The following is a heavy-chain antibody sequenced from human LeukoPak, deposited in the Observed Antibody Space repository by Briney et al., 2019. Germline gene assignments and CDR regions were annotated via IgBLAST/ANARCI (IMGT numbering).Heavy chain of an antibody. CDR3: ARDYVGSSY. J-gene: IGHJ4*02. D-gene: IGHD1-26*01. CDR2: ISSSSSTI. CDR1: GFTFSSYS. V-gene: IGHV3-48*01. Sequence: PGGSLRLSCAASGFTFSSYSMNWVRQAPGKGLEWVSYISSSSSTIYYADSVKGRFTISRDNAKNSLYLQMNSLRAEDTAVYYCARDYVGSSYWGQGTLVTVSS.